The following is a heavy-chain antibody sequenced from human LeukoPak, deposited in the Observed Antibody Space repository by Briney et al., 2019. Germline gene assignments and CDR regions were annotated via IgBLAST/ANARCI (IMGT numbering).Heavy chain of an antibody. CDR3: ARDEDYGSGSPDY. V-gene: IGHV1-18*01. J-gene: IGHJ4*02. CDR1: GYTFTSYG. D-gene: IGHD3-10*01. Sequence: ASVKVSFKAAGYTFTSYGISWVRQAPGQGREWIGWISAYNANTTYAQKLQGRLTMTTDTSTSTAYMELRSLRSDDTAVYYCARDEDYGSGSPDYWGQGTLVTVSS. CDR2: ISAYNANT.